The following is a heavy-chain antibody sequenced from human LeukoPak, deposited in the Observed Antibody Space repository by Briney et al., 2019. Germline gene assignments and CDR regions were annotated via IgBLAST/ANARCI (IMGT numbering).Heavy chain of an antibody. CDR1: GFTFSSYG. D-gene: IGHD3-16*01. Sequence: RSLRLSCAASGFTFSSYGMHWVRQAPGKGLEWVAVIWYDGSNKYYADSVKGRFTISRDNSKNTLYLQMNSLRAEDTAVYYCARDPGGGYFDYWGQGTLVTVSS. V-gene: IGHV3-33*01. CDR3: ARDPGGGYFDY. CDR2: IWYDGSNK. J-gene: IGHJ4*02.